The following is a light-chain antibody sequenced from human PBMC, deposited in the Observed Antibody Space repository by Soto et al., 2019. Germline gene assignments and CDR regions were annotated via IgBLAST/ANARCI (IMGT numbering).Light chain of an antibody. V-gene: IGKV3-20*01. Sequence: EIVLTQSPGTLSLSPGESATLSCRASESVASSYLAWYQQKPGQAPRLLIYGASSRATGIPDRFSGRGSGTDFTLTISRLEPEDFAVYYCQQYGSSPWAFGPGTKVEIK. CDR1: ESVASSY. J-gene: IGKJ1*01. CDR2: GAS. CDR3: QQYGSSPWA.